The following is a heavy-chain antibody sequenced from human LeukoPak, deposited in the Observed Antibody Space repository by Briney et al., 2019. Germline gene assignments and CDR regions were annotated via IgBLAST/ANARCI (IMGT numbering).Heavy chain of an antibody. J-gene: IGHJ5*02. V-gene: IGHV4-30-4*01. D-gene: IGHD3-22*01. CDR1: GGFLSSGDYY. Sequence: SETMSLTCTVSGGFLSSGDYYWGWLRQPPGSGLEWIAYMYSSVSTYYSPPLKSRVTMSADTSKNQLSLKLSSVTAADTAVYYCARPYYYDSRIDPWGQGILVTVSS. CDR2: MYSSVST. CDR3: ARPYYYDSRIDP.